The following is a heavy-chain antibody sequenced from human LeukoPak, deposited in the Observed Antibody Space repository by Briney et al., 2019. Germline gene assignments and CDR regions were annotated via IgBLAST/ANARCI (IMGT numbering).Heavy chain of an antibody. CDR2: INPNSGNT. CDR1: GYTFTGYH. CDR3: ARDYCSSTSCLFDY. V-gene: IGHV1-2*06. D-gene: IGHD2-2*01. Sequence: ASVKVSCKASGYTFTGYHMHWVRQAPGQGLEWMGRINPNSGNTNYAQKFQGRVTMTRDTSISTAYMELSRLRSDDTAVYYCARDYCSSTSCLFDYWGQGTLVTVSS. J-gene: IGHJ4*02.